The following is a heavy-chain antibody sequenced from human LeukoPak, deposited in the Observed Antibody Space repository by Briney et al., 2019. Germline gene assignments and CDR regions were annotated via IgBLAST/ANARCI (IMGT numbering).Heavy chain of an antibody. D-gene: IGHD3-9*01. CDR3: ARAEREWYEILTGYLIPEHQYSYYMDV. V-gene: IGHV1-18*04. CDR1: GYTFNNYI. Sequence: ASVKVSCKASGYTFNNYIISWVRQAPGQGLELMGWISAYNGLTNYAQKFQGRVTMTTDTSTSSAFMELRSLTSDDTAEYYCARAEREWYEILTGYLIPEHQYSYYMDVWGQGTTVTVSS. J-gene: IGHJ6*03. CDR2: ISAYNGLT.